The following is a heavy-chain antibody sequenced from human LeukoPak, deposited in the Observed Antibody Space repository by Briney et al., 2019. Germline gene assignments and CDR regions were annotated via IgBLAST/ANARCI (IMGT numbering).Heavy chain of an antibody. D-gene: IGHD6-6*01. J-gene: IGHJ5*02. V-gene: IGHV4-4*07. CDR2: IYTSGST. CDR3: ARDLEGQLANWFDP. CDR1: GGSISSYY. Sequence: SETLSLTCTVSGGSISSYYWSWIRQPAGKGLEWIGRIYTSGSTNYNPSLKSRVTMSVDTSKNQFSLKLSSVTAADTAMYYCARDLEGQLANWFDPWGQGTLVTVSP.